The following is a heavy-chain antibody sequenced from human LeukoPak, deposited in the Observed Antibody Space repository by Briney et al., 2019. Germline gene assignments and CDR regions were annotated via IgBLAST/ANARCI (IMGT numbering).Heavy chain of an antibody. J-gene: IGHJ4*02. D-gene: IGHD3-10*01. Sequence: GGSLRLSCAASGFTFSSYGMHWVRQAPGKGLEWVAVISYDGSNKYYADSVKGRFTISRDNSKNTLYLQMNSLRAEDTAVYYCAKSAWFGENRYYFDYWGQGTLVTVSS. CDR3: AKSAWFGENRYYFDY. CDR2: ISYDGSNK. CDR1: GFTFSSYG. V-gene: IGHV3-30*18.